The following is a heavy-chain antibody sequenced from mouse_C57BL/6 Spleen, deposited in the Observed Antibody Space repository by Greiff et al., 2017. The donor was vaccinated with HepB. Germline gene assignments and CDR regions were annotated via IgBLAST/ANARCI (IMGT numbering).Heavy chain of an antibody. CDR2: IHPNSGST. J-gene: IGHJ1*03. D-gene: IGHD1-1*01. V-gene: IGHV1-64*01. Sequence: VQLQQPGAELVKPGASVKLSCKASGYTFTSYWMHWVKQRPGQGLEWIGMIHPNSGSTNYNEKFKSKATLTVDKSSSTAYMQLSSLTSEDSAVYYCAFITTVVGYFDVWGTGTTVTVSS. CDR3: AFITTVVGYFDV. CDR1: GYTFTSYW.